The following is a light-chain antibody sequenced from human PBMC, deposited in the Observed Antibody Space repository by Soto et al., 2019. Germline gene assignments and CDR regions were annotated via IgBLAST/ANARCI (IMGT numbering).Light chain of an antibody. CDR2: DNN. Sequence: QSVLTQPPSVSAAPGQTVTISCSGSSSNIGNNYVSWYQQLPGTAPKLLIYDNNKRPSGIPDQFSGSKSGTSATLGITGLQTGDEADYYCGTWDGSLSGGVFGGGTKLTVL. CDR3: GTWDGSLSGGV. CDR1: SSNIGNNY. V-gene: IGLV1-51*01. J-gene: IGLJ2*01.